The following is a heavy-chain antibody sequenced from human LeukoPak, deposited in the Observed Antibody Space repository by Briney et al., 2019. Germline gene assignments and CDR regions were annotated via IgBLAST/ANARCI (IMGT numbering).Heavy chain of an antibody. Sequence: SETLSLTCTVSGGSISSYYWGWIRQPPGKGLEWIGYIYYSGSTNYNSSLKSRVTISVDTSKNQFSLKLSSVTAADTAVYYCARERSGSYPPYYFDYWGQGALVTVSS. J-gene: IGHJ4*02. D-gene: IGHD1-26*01. V-gene: IGHV4-59*01. CDR3: ARERSGSYPPYYFDY. CDR1: GGSISSYY. CDR2: IYYSGST.